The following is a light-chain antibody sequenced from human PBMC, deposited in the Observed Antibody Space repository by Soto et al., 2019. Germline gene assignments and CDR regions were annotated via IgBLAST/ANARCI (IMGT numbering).Light chain of an antibody. CDR2: GAS. CDR1: QSVSSSH. J-gene: IGKJ1*01. V-gene: IGKV3-20*01. Sequence: IVLTKSPATLSVSPGERATLPCRASQSVSSSHLAWYQQKPGQAPRLLIYGASSRATGIPDRFSGSGSGTDFTLTIILLEPEDRAGYYCQQYGSPLRTFGQGTKVDIK. CDR3: QQYGSPLRT.